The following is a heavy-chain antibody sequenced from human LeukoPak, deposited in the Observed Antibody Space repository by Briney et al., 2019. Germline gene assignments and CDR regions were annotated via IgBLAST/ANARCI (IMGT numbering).Heavy chain of an antibody. Sequence: GRSLRLSCAASGFTFSSYAMHWVRQAPGKGLEWVAVISYDGSDKYYADSVKGRFTISRDNSKNTLYLQMNSLRAEDTAVYYCARGGNYYYMDVWGKGTTVTVSS. CDR1: GFTFSSYA. V-gene: IGHV3-30-3*01. CDR2: ISYDGSDK. D-gene: IGHD1-14*01. J-gene: IGHJ6*03. CDR3: ARGGNYYYMDV.